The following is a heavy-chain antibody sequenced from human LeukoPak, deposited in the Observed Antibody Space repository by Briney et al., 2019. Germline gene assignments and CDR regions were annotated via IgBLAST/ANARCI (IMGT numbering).Heavy chain of an antibody. Sequence: GGSLRLSCAASGFTFSSYGMHWVRQAPGKGLEWVAVISYDGSNKYYADSVKGRFTISRDNSKNTLYLQMNSLRAEDTAVYYCARDWTGQQLVRAYFDYWGQGTLVTVSS. CDR1: GFTFSSYG. CDR2: ISYDGSNK. CDR3: ARDWTGQQLVRAYFDY. D-gene: IGHD6-13*01. J-gene: IGHJ4*02. V-gene: IGHV3-30*03.